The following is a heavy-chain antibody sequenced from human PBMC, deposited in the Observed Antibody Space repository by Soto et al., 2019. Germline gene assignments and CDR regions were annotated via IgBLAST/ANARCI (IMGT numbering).Heavy chain of an antibody. J-gene: IGHJ5*02. V-gene: IGHV3-23*01. D-gene: IGHD6-13*01. CDR2: ISGSGGST. Sequence: GGSLRLSCAASGFTFSSYAMSWVRQAPGKGLEWVSAISGSGGSTYYADSVKGRFTISRDNSKNTLYLQMNSLRAEDTAVYYCAKDLGSIAAAGLLGFDPWGQGTLVTVSS. CDR1: GFTFSSYA. CDR3: AKDLGSIAAAGLLGFDP.